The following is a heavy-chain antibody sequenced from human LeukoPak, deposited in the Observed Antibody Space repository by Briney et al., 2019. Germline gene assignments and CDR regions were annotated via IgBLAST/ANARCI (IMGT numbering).Heavy chain of an antibody. D-gene: IGHD2-21*02. V-gene: IGHV3-9*01. CDR2: ISWNSGDI. Sequence: GGSLRLSCAASGFSFGGYALHWVRQAPEKGLEWVASISWNSGDIVHADSVKGRFTISRDNAKNSLYLQMDSLRTEDTALYYCVKSGGYATAIRYFDLWGRGTLVTVSS. J-gene: IGHJ2*01. CDR3: VKSGGYATAIRYFDL. CDR1: GFSFGGYA.